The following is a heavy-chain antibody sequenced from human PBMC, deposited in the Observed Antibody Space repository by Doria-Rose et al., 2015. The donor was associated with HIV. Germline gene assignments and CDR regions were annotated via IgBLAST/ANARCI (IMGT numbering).Heavy chain of an antibody. CDR2: INPSGSNT. CDR1: GYTFTGYY. Sequence: QVQLQESGAEVKKPGASVKVSCKASGYTFTGYYMNWVRQAPGQGLEWMGIINPSGSNTNYTQKFQGRVIMTTDTSTTTVYMELSSLRYEDTAMYYCARGHYDFWGGYWKSLDYWGQGTLVTVSS. CDR3: ARGHYDFWGGYWKSLDY. V-gene: IGHV1-46*01. D-gene: IGHD3-3*01. J-gene: IGHJ4*02.